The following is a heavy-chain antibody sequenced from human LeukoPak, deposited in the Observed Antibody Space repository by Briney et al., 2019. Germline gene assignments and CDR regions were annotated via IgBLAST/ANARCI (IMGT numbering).Heavy chain of an antibody. D-gene: IGHD3-22*01. Sequence: PGGSLRLSCAASGSTFDDYAMHWVRQAPGKGLEWVSGISWNSGSMGYADPVKGRFTISRDNAKNSLYLQMNSLRAEDTAVYYCARPVGSSGYYSPPGWVDYWGQGTLVTVSS. CDR2: ISWNSGSM. CDR3: ARPVGSSGYYSPPGWVDY. CDR1: GSTFDDYA. J-gene: IGHJ4*02. V-gene: IGHV3-9*01.